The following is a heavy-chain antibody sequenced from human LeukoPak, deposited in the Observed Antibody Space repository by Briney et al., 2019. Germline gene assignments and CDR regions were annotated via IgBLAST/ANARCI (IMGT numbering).Heavy chain of an antibody. CDR3: ARHKSDTAMTYYFDY. Sequence: GESLKISCKGYGYSFTTYWIGWVRQMPGKGLEWMGIIYPGDSDTRYSPSFQGQVTISADKSISTAYLQWSSLKASDTAMYYCARHKSDTAMTYYFDYSGQGTLVTVSS. D-gene: IGHD5-18*01. CDR2: IYPGDSDT. CDR1: GYSFTTYW. J-gene: IGHJ4*02. V-gene: IGHV5-51*01.